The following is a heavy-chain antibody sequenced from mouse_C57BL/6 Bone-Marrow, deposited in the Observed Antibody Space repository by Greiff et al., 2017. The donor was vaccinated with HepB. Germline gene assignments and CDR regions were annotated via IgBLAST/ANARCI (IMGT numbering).Heavy chain of an antibody. J-gene: IGHJ2*01. CDR3: ARWDYYGSSPDY. CDR1: GFTFSDYG. D-gene: IGHD1-1*01. Sequence: EVQRVESGGGLVKPGGSLKLSCAASGFTFSDYGMHWVRQAPEKGLEWVAYISSGSSTIYYADTVKGRFTISRYNAKNTLFLQMTSLRSEDTAMYYCARWDYYGSSPDYWGQGTTLTVSS. V-gene: IGHV5-17*01. CDR2: ISSGSSTI.